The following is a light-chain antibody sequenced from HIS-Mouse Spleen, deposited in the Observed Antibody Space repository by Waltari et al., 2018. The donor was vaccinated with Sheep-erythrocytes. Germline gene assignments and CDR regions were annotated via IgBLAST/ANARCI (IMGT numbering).Light chain of an antibody. V-gene: IGLV3-1*01. J-gene: IGLJ2*01. Sequence: SYELTQPPSVSVSPGQTASITCSGDKLGDKYACWYQQKPGQSPVLVIYQDSKRPPGIPGPCSGSNSGNTATLTIGGTQAMDEADYYCQAWDSSTAVFGGGTKLTVL. CDR2: QDS. CDR3: QAWDSSTAV. CDR1: KLGDKY.